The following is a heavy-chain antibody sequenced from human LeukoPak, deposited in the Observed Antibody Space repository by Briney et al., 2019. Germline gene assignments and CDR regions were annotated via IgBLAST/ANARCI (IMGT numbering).Heavy chain of an antibody. J-gene: IGHJ4*02. CDR3: AKDRYVIAVAGPFDY. D-gene: IGHD6-19*01. V-gene: IGHV3-30*02. CDR2: IRYDGSNK. CDR1: GFTFSSYG. Sequence: GGSLRLSCAASGFTFSSYGMHWVRQAPGKGLEWVAFIRYDGSNKYYADSVKGRFTISRDNSKNTLYLQMNSLRAEDTAVYYCAKDRYVIAVAGPFDYWGQGTLVTVSS.